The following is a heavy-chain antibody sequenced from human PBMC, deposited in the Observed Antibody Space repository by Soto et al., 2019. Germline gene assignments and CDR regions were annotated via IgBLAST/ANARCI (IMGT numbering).Heavy chain of an antibody. D-gene: IGHD3-3*01. CDR3: ATIPFLEWLLYDYGLAY. Sequence: ASVKVSCKVSGDTLTELSMHWVRQAPGQGLEWMGGFDPEDGETIYAQKFQGRVTMTEDTSTDTAYMELSSLRSEDTAVYYCATIPFLEWLLYDYGLAYWGQGTLVTVSS. J-gene: IGHJ4*02. CDR2: FDPEDGET. CDR1: GDTLTELS. V-gene: IGHV1-24*01.